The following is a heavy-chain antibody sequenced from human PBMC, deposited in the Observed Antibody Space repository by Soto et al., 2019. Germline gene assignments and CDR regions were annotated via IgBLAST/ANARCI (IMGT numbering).Heavy chain of an antibody. CDR3: AKAALPFLTGYLYFDY. CDR1: GFTFDDYA. Sequence: ESGGGLVQPGRSLRLSCAASGFTFDDYAMHWVRQAPGKGLEWVSGISWNSGSIGYADSVKGRFTISRDNAKNSLYLQMNSLRAEDTALYYCAKAALPFLTGYLYFDYWGQGTLVTVSS. CDR2: ISWNSGSI. V-gene: IGHV3-9*01. D-gene: IGHD3-9*01. J-gene: IGHJ4*02.